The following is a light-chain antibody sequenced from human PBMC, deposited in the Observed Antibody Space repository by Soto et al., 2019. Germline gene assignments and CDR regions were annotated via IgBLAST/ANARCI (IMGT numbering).Light chain of an antibody. CDR3: QEYSKWPLFT. J-gene: IGKJ3*01. CDR1: QSVGRN. Sequence: EIVVTQSPGILSVSPGDRATLSCRASQSVGRNLAWYQQKPGQAPTLLIYAASTRATGLPARFSGSGSGTDFTLTISSLQSEDFVVYYCQEYSKWPLFTFGPGTRVDMK. CDR2: AAS. V-gene: IGKV3-15*01.